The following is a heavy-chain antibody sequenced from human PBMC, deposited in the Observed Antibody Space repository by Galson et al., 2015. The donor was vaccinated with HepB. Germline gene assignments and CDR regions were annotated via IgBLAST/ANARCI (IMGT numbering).Heavy chain of an antibody. CDR3: AREAVSIGVFDP. CDR1: GGTFSSYA. J-gene: IGHJ5*02. D-gene: IGHD6-19*01. Sequence: SVKVSCKASGGTFSSYAISWVRQAPGQGLEWIGGIIPIFGTANYAQKFQGRVTMTTDTSTSTAYMELRSLRSDDTAVYYCAREAVSIGVFDPWGQGTLVTVSS. CDR2: IIPIFGTA. V-gene: IGHV1-69*05.